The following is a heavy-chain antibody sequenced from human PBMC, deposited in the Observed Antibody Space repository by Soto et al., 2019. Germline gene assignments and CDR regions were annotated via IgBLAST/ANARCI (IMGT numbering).Heavy chain of an antibody. J-gene: IGHJ3*02. CDR1: GYSFTSHW. Sequence: PGESLRISCKGSGYSFTSHWIGWVRQMPGKGLEWMGIIYPGDSDTRYSPSFQGQVTISADKSISTAYLQWSSLKASDTAMYYCARQVAVAAHSFDIWGPGPMVTVS. CDR2: IYPGDSDT. CDR3: ARQVAVAAHSFDI. V-gene: IGHV5-51*01. D-gene: IGHD6-19*01.